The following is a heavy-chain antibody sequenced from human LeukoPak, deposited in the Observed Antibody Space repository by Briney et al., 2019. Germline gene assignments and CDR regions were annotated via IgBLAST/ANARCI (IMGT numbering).Heavy chain of an antibody. D-gene: IGHD3-10*01. Sequence: PGGSLRLSFAASGFTFRIYSMNWVRQAPGTGLEWVSSIGPSSGDIYYADSVKGRFTISRDNDKNSLYLQMNSLRAEDTAVYYCARDRGARGRGLAWGQGTQVTVSS. CDR1: GFTFRIYS. J-gene: IGHJ5*02. V-gene: IGHV3-21*01. CDR3: ARDRGARGRGLA. CDR2: IGPSSGDI.